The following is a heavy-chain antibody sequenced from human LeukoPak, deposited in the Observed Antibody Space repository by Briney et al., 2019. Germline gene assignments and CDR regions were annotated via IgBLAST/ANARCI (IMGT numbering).Heavy chain of an antibody. V-gene: IGHV4-38-2*02. CDR3: ATHQLEWGDFDY. CDR1: GYSISSGYY. D-gene: IGHD2-2*01. J-gene: IGHJ4*02. CDR2: IYHSGST. Sequence: SETLSLTCTVSGYSISSGYYWGWIRQPPGKGLEWIGTIYHSGSTYYNPSLKSRVTISLDTSKNQFALKLSSVTAADTAVYYCATHQLEWGDFDYWGQGTLVTVSS.